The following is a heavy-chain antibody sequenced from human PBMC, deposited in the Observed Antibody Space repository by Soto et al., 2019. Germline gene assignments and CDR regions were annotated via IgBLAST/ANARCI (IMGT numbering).Heavy chain of an antibody. CDR2: IYYTGST. V-gene: IGHV4-59*01. CDR1: GDSMNSYY. J-gene: IGHJ4*02. D-gene: IGHD1-26*01. CDR3: ARGGGREKVSGTYYIRTLDY. Sequence: QVSLQQSGPGLVKPSETLSLTCTVPGDSMNSYYWSWIRQSPGKGLEWLGYIYYTGSTKYNPAFSSRLTISLDESKSQYSLCLTSLTASDTAVYFCARGGGREKVSGTYYIRTLDYWGEGTRVTVST.